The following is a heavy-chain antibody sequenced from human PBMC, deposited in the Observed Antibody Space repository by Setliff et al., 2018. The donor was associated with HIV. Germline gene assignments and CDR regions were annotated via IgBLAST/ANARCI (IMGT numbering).Heavy chain of an antibody. CDR1: GYTFTSYG. V-gene: IGHV1-18*01. Sequence: ASVKVSCKASGYTFTSYGISWVRQAPGQGLEWMGWISAYNGNTNYAQKLQGRITMTTDTSTSTAYMELRSLRSDDTAVYYCARDPGRDGYNLGAFDIWGQGTMVTVSS. CDR3: ARDPGRDGYNLGAFDI. J-gene: IGHJ3*02. CDR2: ISAYNGNT. D-gene: IGHD5-12*01.